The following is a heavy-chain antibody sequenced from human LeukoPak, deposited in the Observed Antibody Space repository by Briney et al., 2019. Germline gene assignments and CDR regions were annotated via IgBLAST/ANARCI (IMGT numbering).Heavy chain of an antibody. CDR2: IYYSGST. V-gene: IGHV4-61*05. CDR3: ARVSYYYDSSGYYGLGIFDY. J-gene: IGHJ4*02. Sequence: SETLSLTCTVSGGSISSSSYYWGWIRQPPGKGLEWIGYIYYSGSTNYNPSLKSRVTISVDTSKNQFSLKLSSVTAADTAVYYCARVSYYYDSSGYYGLGIFDYWGQGTLVTVSS. CDR1: GGSISSSSYY. D-gene: IGHD3-22*01.